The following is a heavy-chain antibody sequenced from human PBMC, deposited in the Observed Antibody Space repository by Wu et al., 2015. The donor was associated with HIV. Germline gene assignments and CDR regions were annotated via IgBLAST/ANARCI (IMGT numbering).Heavy chain of an antibody. D-gene: IGHD6-19*01. V-gene: IGHV1-18*04. CDR3: ARDQQWPSTYYYYYGMDV. Sequence: LLQSGPEAKRPGASVNVSCKASYILTSYPIGWVRQAPGQGLEWMGWISAYDGNTNYAQNLQGRVTMTTDTSTSTAYMELRSLRSDDTAVYYCARDQQWPSTYYYYYGMDVWGQGTTVTVSS. J-gene: IGHJ6*02. CDR2: ISAYDGNT. CDR1: YILTSYP.